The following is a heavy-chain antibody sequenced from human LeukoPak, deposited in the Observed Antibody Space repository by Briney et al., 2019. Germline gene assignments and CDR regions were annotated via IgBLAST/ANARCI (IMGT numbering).Heavy chain of an antibody. CDR3: ARDARGYSYGPVDY. V-gene: IGHV3-23*01. Sequence: TGGSLRLSCAASGFIFSNYAMSWVRQAPGKGLEWVSAISGSGGSTYHADSVKGRCTISRDNSKNTLYLQMNSLRAEDTAVYYCARDARGYSYGPVDYWGQGTLVTVSS. CDR2: ISGSGGST. J-gene: IGHJ4*02. CDR1: GFIFSNYA. D-gene: IGHD5-18*01.